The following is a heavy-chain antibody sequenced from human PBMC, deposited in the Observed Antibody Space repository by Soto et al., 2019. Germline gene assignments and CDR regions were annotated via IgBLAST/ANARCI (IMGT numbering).Heavy chain of an antibody. CDR2: INHSGST. D-gene: IGHD6-13*01. CDR3: ARSWGSSPYDY. Sequence: SETLSLTCAVYGGSFSGYYWSWIRQPPGKGPEWIGEINHSGSTNYNPSLKSRVTISVDTSKNQFSLKLSSVTDADTAVYYCARSWGSSPYDYWGKGTPVTVSS. J-gene: IGHJ4*02. V-gene: IGHV4-34*01. CDR1: GGSFSGYY.